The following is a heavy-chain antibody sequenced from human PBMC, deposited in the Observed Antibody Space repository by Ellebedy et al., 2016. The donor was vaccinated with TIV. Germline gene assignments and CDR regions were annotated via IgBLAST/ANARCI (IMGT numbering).Heavy chain of an antibody. V-gene: IGHV1-69*10. J-gene: IGHJ4*02. D-gene: IGHD6-13*01. CDR1: GGTFSTYA. CDR2: IIPILGIT. Sequence: SVKVSCKASGGTFSTYAISWVRQAPGQGLEWMGGIIPILGITNYAQKFLGRVTITADISTSTDYMELSSLRSEDTAMYYCARGDSSNWYHTTLDYWGQGSLVTVSS. CDR3: ARGDSSNWYHTTLDY.